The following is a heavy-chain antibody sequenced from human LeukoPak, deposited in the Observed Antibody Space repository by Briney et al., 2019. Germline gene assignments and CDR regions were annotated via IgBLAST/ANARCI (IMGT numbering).Heavy chain of an antibody. CDR2: IYYSGST. D-gene: IGHD6-19*01. V-gene: IGHV4-39*01. Sequence: SETLSLTCTVSGGSISSSSYYWGWIRQPPGKGLEWIGSIYYSGSTYYNPSLKSRVTISEDTSKNQFSLKLSSVTAADTAVYYCARHVTVAGTWYFDYWGQGTLVTVSS. CDR3: ARHVTVAGTWYFDY. CDR1: GGSISSSSYY. J-gene: IGHJ4*02.